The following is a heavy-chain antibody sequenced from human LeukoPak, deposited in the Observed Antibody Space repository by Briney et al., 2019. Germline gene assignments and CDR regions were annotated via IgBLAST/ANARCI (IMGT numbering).Heavy chain of an antibody. V-gene: IGHV3-30*02. D-gene: IGHD3-22*01. CDR2: IRNDGSNK. CDR1: GFSFSTYG. CDR3: AKDETYYYDSSGSFTGVDY. J-gene: IGHJ4*02. Sequence: GGSLRLSCAASGFSFSTYGMYWVRQAPGKGLEWVAFIRNDGSNKYYADSVKGRFTISRDNSKNTLYLQMNSLRAEDTAVYYCAKDETYYYDSSGSFTGVDYWGQGTLITVSS.